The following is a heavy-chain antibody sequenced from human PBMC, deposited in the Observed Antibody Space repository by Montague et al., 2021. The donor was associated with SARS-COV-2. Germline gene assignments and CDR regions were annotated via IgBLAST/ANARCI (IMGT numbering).Heavy chain of an antibody. CDR1: GFTFSSYS. D-gene: IGHD3-3*01. CDR2: ISSSSSYI. J-gene: IGHJ6*03. V-gene: IGHV3-21*01. Sequence: SLRLSCAASGFTFSSYSMNWVRQAPGKGLEWVSSISSSSSYIYYADSAKGRFTISRDNAKNSLYLQMNSLRAEDTAVYYCARDSGRYYDFWSGYYNSHYYYYMDVWGKGTTVTVSS. CDR3: ARDSGRYYDFWSGYYNSHYYYYMDV.